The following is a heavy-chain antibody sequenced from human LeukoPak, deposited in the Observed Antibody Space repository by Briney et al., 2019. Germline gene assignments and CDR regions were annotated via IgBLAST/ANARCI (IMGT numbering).Heavy chain of an antibody. CDR1: GYFISSGYY. Sequence: SETLSLTCTVSGYFISSGYYWGWIRQPPGKGLQWIGSIHHSGSTYYNPSLKSRVTISVDTSKNQFSLKLSSVTAADTAVYYCAKMYYYGSGSFAYCMDVWGKGTTVTISS. J-gene: IGHJ6*03. CDR2: IHHSGST. V-gene: IGHV4-38-2*02. D-gene: IGHD3-10*01. CDR3: AKMYYYGSGSFAYCMDV.